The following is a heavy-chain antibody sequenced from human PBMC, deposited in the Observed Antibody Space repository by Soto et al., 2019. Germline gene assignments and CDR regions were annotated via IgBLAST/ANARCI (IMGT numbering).Heavy chain of an antibody. CDR1: GFTFSNYC. CDR3: ACYKPYYGSGRWNY. V-gene: IGHV3-74*01. D-gene: IGHD3-10*01. J-gene: IGHJ4*02. Sequence: EVQLVESGGDLVQPGGSLRLSCAASGFTFSNYCMHWVRQAPGKGLVWVSRINSDVSSTSYADSVKGRFTISRDNAKNPLHLQMNSLRTEDTAVYYCACYKPYYGSGRWNYWGQGTLVTVSS. CDR2: INSDVSST.